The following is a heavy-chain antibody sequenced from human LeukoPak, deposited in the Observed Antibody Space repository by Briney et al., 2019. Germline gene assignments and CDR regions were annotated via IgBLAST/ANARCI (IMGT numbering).Heavy chain of an antibody. D-gene: IGHD1-26*01. J-gene: IGHJ4*02. V-gene: IGHV1-8*01. Sequence: WASVKVSCKASGYTFTSYDTNWVRQATGQGLEWMGWMNPNSGNTGYAQKFQGRVTMTRNTSISTAYMELSSLRSEDTAVYYCARDGSYYEGFDYWGQGTLVTVSS. CDR2: MNPNSGNT. CDR3: ARDGSYYEGFDY. CDR1: GYTFTSYD.